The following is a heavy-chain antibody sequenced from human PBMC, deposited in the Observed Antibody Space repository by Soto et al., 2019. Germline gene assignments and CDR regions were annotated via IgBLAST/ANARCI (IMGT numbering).Heavy chain of an antibody. CDR1: GGSFIGYY. CDR2: INHSGST. Sequence: PSETLSLTCAVYGGSFIGYYWSWIRQPPGKGLEWIGEINHSGSTNYNPSLKSRVTISVDTSRNQFSLKLSSVTAADTAVYYCARGTDYVWGSYRYPYYYYGMDVWGQGTTVTVSS. D-gene: IGHD3-16*02. J-gene: IGHJ6*02. CDR3: ARGTDYVWGSYRYPYYYYGMDV. V-gene: IGHV4-34*01.